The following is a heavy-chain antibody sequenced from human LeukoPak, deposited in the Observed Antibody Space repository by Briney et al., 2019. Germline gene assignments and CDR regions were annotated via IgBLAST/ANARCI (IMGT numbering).Heavy chain of an antibody. J-gene: IGHJ4*02. V-gene: IGHV3-30*04. Sequence: GGSLRLSRAASGFTFSSYAVHCVRQAPGKGLLWVAVISYDGSNKYYADSVKGRFTISRDNSKNTLYLQMNSLRAEDTAVYYCARVSGSYYPPFDYWGQGTLVTVSS. CDR1: GFTFSSYA. CDR3: ARVSGSYYPPFDY. D-gene: IGHD1-26*01. CDR2: ISYDGSNK.